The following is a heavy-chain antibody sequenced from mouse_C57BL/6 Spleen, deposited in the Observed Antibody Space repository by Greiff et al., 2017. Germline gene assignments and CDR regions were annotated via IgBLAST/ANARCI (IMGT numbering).Heavy chain of an antibody. Sequence: EVQLVESGAELVRPGASVKLSCTASGFNIKDDYMHWVKQRPEQGLEWIGWIDPENGDTEYASKFQGKATITADTSSNTAYLQLSSLTSEDTAVYYCTTYNDGWYFEVWGTGTTVTVSS. CDR2: IDPENGDT. V-gene: IGHV14-4*01. CDR3: TTYNDGWYFEV. D-gene: IGHD2-12*01. CDR1: GFNIKDDY. J-gene: IGHJ1*03.